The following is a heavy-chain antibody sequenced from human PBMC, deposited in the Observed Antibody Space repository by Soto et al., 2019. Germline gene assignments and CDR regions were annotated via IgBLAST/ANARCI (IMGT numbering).Heavy chain of an antibody. J-gene: IGHJ6*02. CDR3: ARGASSCSPLRYYGLDV. D-gene: IGHD6-13*01. CDR2: ISAYNGDT. Sequence: QVHLVQSGAQVKKPGASVRVSCEASGYTLTDYGISWVRQATGQGLEWKGWISAYNGDTNSTQKFQGRVTMTTDASTNTAYMELKSLRSDGTAVYYCARGASSCSPLRYYGLDVWGQGTTVTVSS. V-gene: IGHV1-18*04. CDR1: GYTLTDYG.